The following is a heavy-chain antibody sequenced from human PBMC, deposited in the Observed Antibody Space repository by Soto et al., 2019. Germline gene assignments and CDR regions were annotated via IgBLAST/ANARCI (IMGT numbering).Heavy chain of an antibody. CDR2: IYHSGST. J-gene: IGHJ6*02. CDR1: GGSISSGGYS. Sequence: LSLTCAVSGGSISSGGYSWSWIRQPPGKGLEWIGYIYHSGSTYYNPSLKSRVTISVDRSKNQFSLELSSVTAADTAVYYCARVLGQRDPDGGNYGMDVWGQGTTVTVSS. CDR3: ARVLGQRDPDGGNYGMDV. D-gene: IGHD3-16*01. V-gene: IGHV4-30-2*01.